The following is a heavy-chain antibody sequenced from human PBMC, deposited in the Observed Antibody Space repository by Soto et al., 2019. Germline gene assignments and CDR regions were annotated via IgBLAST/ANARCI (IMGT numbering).Heavy chain of an antibody. V-gene: IGHV1-46*01. CDR2: IRPSGGST. J-gene: IGHJ3*02. CDR3: ARDSPYCGGVCHDAFDI. D-gene: IGHD2-21*02. Sequence: QVQLVQSGAEVKKPGASVKVSCKASGYTFTSYYMHWVRQAPGQGLEWMGIIRPSGGSTTYAQKFQGRFTMTRDTSTSTVYMELSSLRSEDTAVYYCARDSPYCGGVCHDAFDIWGQGTMVTVSS. CDR1: GYTFTSYY.